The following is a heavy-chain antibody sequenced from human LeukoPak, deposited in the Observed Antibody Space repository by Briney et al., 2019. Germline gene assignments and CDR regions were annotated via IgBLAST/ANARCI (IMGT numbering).Heavy chain of an antibody. Sequence: GGSLRLSCAASGFTFSSYAMHWVRQAPGKGLEWVAVTSYDGSNKYYADSVKGRFTISRDNSKNTLYLQMNSLRAEDTAVYYCARDLSAAGSPDYWGQGTLVTVSS. J-gene: IGHJ4*02. CDR1: GFTFSSYA. V-gene: IGHV3-30-3*01. CDR3: ARDLSAAGSPDY. D-gene: IGHD6-13*01. CDR2: TSYDGSNK.